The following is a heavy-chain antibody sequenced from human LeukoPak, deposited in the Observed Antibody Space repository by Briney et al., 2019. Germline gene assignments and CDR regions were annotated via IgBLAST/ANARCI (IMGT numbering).Heavy chain of an antibody. D-gene: IGHD1-26*01. CDR3: ARDNTEWELREFNWFDP. CDR2: IIPIFGTA. V-gene: IGHV1-69*05. Sequence: SVEVSCKASGGTFSSYAISWVRQAPGQGLEWMGRIIPIFGTANYAQKFQGRVTITTDESTSRAYMELSSLRSEDTAVYYCARDNTEWELREFNWFDPWGQGTLVTVSS. CDR1: GGTFSSYA. J-gene: IGHJ5*02.